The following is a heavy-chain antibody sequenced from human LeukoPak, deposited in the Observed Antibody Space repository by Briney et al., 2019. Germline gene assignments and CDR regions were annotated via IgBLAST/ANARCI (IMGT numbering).Heavy chain of an antibody. CDR3: ARQSAYYYDSSGYGY. Sequence: PSETLSLTCTVSGGSISSSSYYWGWIRQPPGKGLEWIGSIYYSGSTYYNPSLKGRVTISVDTSKNQFSLKLSSVTAADTAVYYCARQSAYYYDSSGYGYWGQGTLVTVSS. CDR2: IYYSGST. V-gene: IGHV4-39*01. J-gene: IGHJ4*02. D-gene: IGHD3-22*01. CDR1: GGSISSSSYY.